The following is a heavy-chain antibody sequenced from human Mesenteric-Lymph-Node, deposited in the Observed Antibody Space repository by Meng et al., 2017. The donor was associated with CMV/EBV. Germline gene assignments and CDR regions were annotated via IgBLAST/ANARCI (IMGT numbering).Heavy chain of an antibody. Sequence: VSGYTLIGLYMNWVRQTPEKGLEWMGGYDLEVGETVYAQKFQGRVTMTEDTVTDTAFMELSSLTYEDTAVYYCATDVVRGVKSLDYWGQGTLVTVSS. CDR2: YDLEVGET. CDR1: GYTLIGLY. CDR3: ATDVVRGVKSLDY. D-gene: IGHD3-10*01. J-gene: IGHJ4*02. V-gene: IGHV1-24*01.